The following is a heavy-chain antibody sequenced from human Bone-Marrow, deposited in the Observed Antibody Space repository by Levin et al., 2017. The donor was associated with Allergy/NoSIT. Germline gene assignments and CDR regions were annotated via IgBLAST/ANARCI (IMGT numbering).Heavy chain of an antibody. J-gene: IGHJ6*02. V-gene: IGHV3-30*18. Sequence: GGSLRLSCVASGFSFSTFGMHWVRQAPGKGLECMSFISYDGNNKYYADSVKGRFTISRDNSKNTLYLEMNSLRPEDTAVYYCAKGSAFKEIVKYYGMDVWGHGTTVIVSS. CDR2: ISYDGNNK. CDR3: AKGSAFKEIVKYYGMDV. D-gene: IGHD3-16*02. CDR1: GFSFSTFG.